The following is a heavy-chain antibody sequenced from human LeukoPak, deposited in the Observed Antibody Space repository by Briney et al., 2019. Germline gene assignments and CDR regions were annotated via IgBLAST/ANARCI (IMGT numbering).Heavy chain of an antibody. CDR3: ARARRTLYSGYDHDAFDI. CDR2: ISYDGSNK. D-gene: IGHD5-12*01. J-gene: IGHJ3*02. Sequence: GGSLTLSCAASGFTFSSYGMHWVRQAPGKGLEGVAVISYDGSNKYYAHYVKGRFTISRDNSKNTLYLQMNRLRAEDTDVYYCARARRTLYSGYDHDAFDIWGQGTMVTVSS. V-gene: IGHV3-30*03. CDR1: GFTFSSYG.